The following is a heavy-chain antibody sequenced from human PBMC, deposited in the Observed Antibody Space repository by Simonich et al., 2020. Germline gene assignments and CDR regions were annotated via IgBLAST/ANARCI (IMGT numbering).Heavy chain of an antibody. CDR1: GYTFTGYY. Sequence: QVQLVQSGAEVKKPGASVKVSCKASGYTFTGYYMHWVRQAPGQGLEWMRWSNPNSGGTNYAQKFQGRVTMTRDTSISTAYMELSRLRSDDTAVYYCARWPSIPASYGSGSYFDYWGQGTLVTVSS. D-gene: IGHD3-10*01. V-gene: IGHV1-2*02. J-gene: IGHJ4*02. CDR2: SNPNSGGT. CDR3: ARWPSIPASYGSGSYFDY.